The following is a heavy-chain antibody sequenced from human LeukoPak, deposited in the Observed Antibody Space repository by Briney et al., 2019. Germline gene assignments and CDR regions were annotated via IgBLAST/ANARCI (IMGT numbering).Heavy chain of an antibody. CDR1: GYSFTIYW. V-gene: IGHV5-51*01. Sequence: GESLKISCKGSGYSFTIYWIAWVRQIPGKGLEWIGIIYPVDSDPSNSPPFQGQAPISADKSISTAYLQWSSHKPSDTAKYYCARHVDLYQDYWGQGTLVSVSS. D-gene: IGHD3-16*01. CDR2: IYPVDSDP. CDR3: ARHVDLYQDY. J-gene: IGHJ4*02.